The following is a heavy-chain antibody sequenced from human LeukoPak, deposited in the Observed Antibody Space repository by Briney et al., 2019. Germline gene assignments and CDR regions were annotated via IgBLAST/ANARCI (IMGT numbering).Heavy chain of an antibody. CDR3: ARNAFVDCSTTSCYNDY. CDR1: GFTFDDYA. V-gene: IGHV3-9*01. J-gene: IGHJ4*02. D-gene: IGHD2-2*02. CDR2: ISWNSGSI. Sequence: GGSLRLSCAASGFTFDDYAMHWVRQAPGKGLEWVSGISWNSGSIGYADSVKGRFTISRDNAKNSLYLQMNSLRAEDTAVYYCARNAFVDCSTTSCYNDYWGQGTLVTVSS.